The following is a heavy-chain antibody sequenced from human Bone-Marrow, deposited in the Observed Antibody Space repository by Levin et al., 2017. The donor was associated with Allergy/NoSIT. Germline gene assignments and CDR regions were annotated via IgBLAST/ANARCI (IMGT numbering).Heavy chain of an antibody. J-gene: IGHJ4*02. CDR2: IKQDGSEK. D-gene: IGHD3-10*01. CDR1: GFTFSGFW. CDR3: TNGLGY. V-gene: IGHV3-7*02. Sequence: GGSLRLSCAASGFTFSGFWMTWVRQAPGKGLEWVANIKQDGSEKYYVDSVKGRFNISRDSAKNSLYLQMNSLRAEDTAVYYCTNGLGYWGQGTLVTVSS.